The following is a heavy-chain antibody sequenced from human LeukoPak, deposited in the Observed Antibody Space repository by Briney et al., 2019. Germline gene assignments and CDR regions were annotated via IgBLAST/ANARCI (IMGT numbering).Heavy chain of an antibody. Sequence: GGSLRLSCAASGFTFSSYAMHWVRQAPGKGLEWVAVISYDGSNKYYADSVKGRFTISRDNSKNTLYLQMNSPRAEDTAVYYCARVAKRGYSGYSYAFDIWGQGTMVTVSS. V-gene: IGHV3-30-3*01. CDR1: GFTFSSYA. D-gene: IGHD5-12*01. CDR2: ISYDGSNK. J-gene: IGHJ3*02. CDR3: ARVAKRGYSGYSYAFDI.